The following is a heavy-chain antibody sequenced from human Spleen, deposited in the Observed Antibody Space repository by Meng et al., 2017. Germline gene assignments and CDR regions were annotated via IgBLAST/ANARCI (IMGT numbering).Heavy chain of an antibody. V-gene: IGHV4-34*01. J-gene: IGHJ4*02. CDR1: GGSFSDYY. CDR2: INHSGST. CDR3: ARGPTTMAHDFDY. Sequence: VPLQQWGAGLFKPSETLSLTCVVSGGSFSDYYWSWIRRPPGKGLEWIGEINHSGSTNYNPSLESRATISVDTSQNNLSLKLSSVTAADSAVYYCARGPTTMAHDFDYWGQGTLVTVSS. D-gene: IGHD4-11*01.